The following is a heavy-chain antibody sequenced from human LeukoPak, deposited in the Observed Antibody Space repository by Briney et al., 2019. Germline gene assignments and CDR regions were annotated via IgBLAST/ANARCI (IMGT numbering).Heavy chain of an antibody. D-gene: IGHD4/OR15-4a*01. V-gene: IGHV4-31*11. CDR1: GGSINSGDYY. CDR3: ARSYDATNYQPRGHYFDL. Sequence: PSQTLSLTCAVSGGSINSGDYYWTWIRQHPGKGLEWITYIHYTGSTYYNPSLRSRLTMSLDTPKNQFSLRLNSVTAADTAVYYCARSYDATNYQPRGHYFDLWGRGTLVTVSS. J-gene: IGHJ2*01. CDR2: IHYTGST.